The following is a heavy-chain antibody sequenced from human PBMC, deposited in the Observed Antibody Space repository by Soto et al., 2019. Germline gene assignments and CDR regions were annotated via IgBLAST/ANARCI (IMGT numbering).Heavy chain of an antibody. CDR2: INPNSGGT. D-gene: IGHD3-9*01. CDR3: ARDRFARYFEAPDYYGMDV. V-gene: IGHV1-2*04. J-gene: IGHJ6*02. Sequence: ASVKVSCKASGYTFTGYYMHWVRQAPGQGLEWMGWINPNSGGTNYAQKFQGWVTMTRDTSISTAYMELSRLRSDDTAVYYCARDRFARYFEAPDYYGMDVWGQGTTVTVSS. CDR1: GYTFTGYY.